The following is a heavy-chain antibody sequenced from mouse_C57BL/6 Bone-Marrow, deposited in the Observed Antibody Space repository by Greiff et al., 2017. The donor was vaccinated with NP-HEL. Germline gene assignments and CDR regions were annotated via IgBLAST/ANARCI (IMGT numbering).Heavy chain of an antibody. J-gene: IGHJ1*03. CDR1: GYSFTGYY. D-gene: IGHD2-4*01. Sequence: VQLQQSGPELVKPGASVKISCKASGYSFTGYYMNWVKQSPEKSLEWIGEINPSTGGTTYNQKFKAKATLTVDKSSSTAYMQLKSLTSEDSAVYYSARSGDDYAWYFDVWGTGTTVTVSS. V-gene: IGHV1-42*01. CDR2: INPSTGGT. CDR3: ARSGDDYAWYFDV.